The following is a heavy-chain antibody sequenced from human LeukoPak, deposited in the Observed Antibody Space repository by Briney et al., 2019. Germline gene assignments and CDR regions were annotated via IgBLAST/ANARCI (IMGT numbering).Heavy chain of an antibody. Sequence: ASVKVSCKASGGTFSSYAISWVRQAPGQGLEWMGGIIPIFGTANYAQKFQGRVTITADESTSTAYMELSSLRSEDTAVYYCATEGRKGGTVVTPVGFDYWGQGTLVTVSS. J-gene: IGHJ4*02. CDR2: IIPIFGTA. CDR3: ATEGRKGGTVVTPVGFDY. CDR1: GGTFSSYA. D-gene: IGHD4-23*01. V-gene: IGHV1-69*13.